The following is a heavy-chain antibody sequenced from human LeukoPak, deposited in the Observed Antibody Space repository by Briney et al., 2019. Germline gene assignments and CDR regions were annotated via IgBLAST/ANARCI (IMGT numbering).Heavy chain of an antibody. CDR3: ARDFLWWFDN. V-gene: IGHV3-48*04. D-gene: IGHD4/OR15-4a*01. J-gene: IGHJ4*02. Sequence: GGSLRLSCAASGFTFSSYTMNWVRQAPGKGLEWVSYIGVSDITYADSVKGRFTISRDNAKNSLYLQMNSLRAEDTAVYYCARDFLWWFDNWGQGTLVTVSS. CDR2: IGVSDIT. CDR1: GFTFSSYT.